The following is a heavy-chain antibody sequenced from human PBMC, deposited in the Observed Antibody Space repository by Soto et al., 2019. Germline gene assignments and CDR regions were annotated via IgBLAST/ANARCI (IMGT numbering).Heavy chain of an antibody. V-gene: IGHV1-18*01. CDR3: ARGRYGDY. CDR2: ISAHNGNT. D-gene: IGHD1-1*01. CDR1: GYAFTTYG. J-gene: IGHJ4*02. Sequence: QVHLVQYGAEVKKPGASVKVSCKGSGYAFTTYGITWVRQAPGQGLEWMGWISAHNGNTNYAPKLQGRVTVTRDTSTSTAYMELRSLRSDDTAVYYCARGRYGDYWGQGALVTVSS.